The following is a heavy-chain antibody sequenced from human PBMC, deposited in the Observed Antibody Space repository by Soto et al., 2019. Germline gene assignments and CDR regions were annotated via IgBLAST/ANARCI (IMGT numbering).Heavy chain of an antibody. D-gene: IGHD3-3*01. J-gene: IGHJ3*02. CDR1: GGSISSGGYY. V-gene: IGHV4-31*03. CDR3: ARARTIFGVVTFAFDI. Sequence: NPSETLSLTCTVSGGSISSGGYYWSWIRQHPGKGLEWIGYIYYSGSTYYSPSLKSRVTISVDTSKNQFSLKLSSVTAADTAVYYCARARTIFGVVTFAFDIWGQGTMVTVSS. CDR2: IYYSGST.